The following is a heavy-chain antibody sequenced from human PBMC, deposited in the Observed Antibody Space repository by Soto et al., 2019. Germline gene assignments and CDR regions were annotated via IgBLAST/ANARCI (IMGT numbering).Heavy chain of an antibody. V-gene: IGHV3-11*01. J-gene: IGHJ3*02. CDR3: ARDKKNTIWGPGDAFDI. Sequence: QVQLVESGGGLVKPGGSLRLSCAASGFTFSDYYMSWIRQAPGKGLEWVSYISSSGSTIYYADSVKGRFTISRDNAKKSLFLQMNSLGAGDTAVYYCARDKKNTIWGPGDAFDIWGQGTMVTVSS. CDR2: ISSSGSTI. D-gene: IGHD3-16*01. CDR1: GFTFSDYY.